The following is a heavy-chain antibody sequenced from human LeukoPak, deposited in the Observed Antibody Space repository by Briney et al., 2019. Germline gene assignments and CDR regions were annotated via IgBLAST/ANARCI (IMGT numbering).Heavy chain of an antibody. V-gene: IGHV5-51*01. J-gene: IGHJ4*02. CDR3: ASSMAVAGRLDY. CDR1: GYSFTSYW. D-gene: IGHD6-19*01. Sequence: GESPKISRKGSGYSFTSYWIGCVRQMPGKGLEWMGIIYPGDADTRYRPSFQGQVTISADKSISTAYLQWSSLKASDTAMYYCASSMAVAGRLDYWGQGTLVTVSS. CDR2: IYPGDADT.